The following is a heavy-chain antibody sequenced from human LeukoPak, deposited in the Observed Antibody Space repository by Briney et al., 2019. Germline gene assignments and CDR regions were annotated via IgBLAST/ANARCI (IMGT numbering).Heavy chain of an antibody. V-gene: IGHV3-7*01. J-gene: IGHJ4*02. D-gene: IGHD3-16*01. CDR1: GGSISSSSYY. Sequence: PSETLSLTCTVSGGSISSSSYYWGWIRQAPGRGLEWVASISPDGSEKAYADSVKGRFTISRDNGKNSLYLQLNSLTAEDTAVYYCATDRGYASFDYWGQGTLVTVSS. CDR3: ATDRGYASFDY. CDR2: ISPDGSEK.